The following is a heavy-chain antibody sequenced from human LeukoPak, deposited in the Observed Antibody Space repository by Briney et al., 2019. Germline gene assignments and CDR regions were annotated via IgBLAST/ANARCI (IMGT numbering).Heavy chain of an antibody. J-gene: IGHJ4*02. CDR3: ARGSGRTMIVPQPFDY. V-gene: IGHV1-46*01. CDR2: XNXXXXXX. D-gene: IGHD3-22*01. CDR1: GYTFTSYY. Sequence: ASVKVSCKASGYTFTSYYMHWVRQAPGQGLXXXXXXNXXXXXXXYXXXXXGRVXXXXXXXTSTVYMELSSLRSEDTAVYYCARGSGRTMIVPQPFDYWGQGTLVSVSS.